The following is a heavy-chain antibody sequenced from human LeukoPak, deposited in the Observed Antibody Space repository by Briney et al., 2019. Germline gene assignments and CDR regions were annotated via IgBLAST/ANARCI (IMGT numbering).Heavy chain of an antibody. Sequence: GGSLRLSCGVSGFRFSDYWMTWVRQAPGKGLEWVANIKHDGSGPSYLDSVKGRFTISRGNARNSLSLEMSSLRAEDSGVYYCARARNIIMTGTDYFDSWGQGTLVTVSS. J-gene: IGHJ4*02. V-gene: IGHV3-7*01. CDR2: IKHDGSGP. D-gene: IGHD3-9*01. CDR3: ARARNIIMTGTDYFDS. CDR1: GFRFSDYW.